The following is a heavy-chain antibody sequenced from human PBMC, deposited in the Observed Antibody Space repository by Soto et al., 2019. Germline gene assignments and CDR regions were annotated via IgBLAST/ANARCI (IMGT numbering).Heavy chain of an antibody. CDR3: ASPRSGWYRTLMDV. J-gene: IGHJ6*02. Sequence: GGSLRLSCAASGFTFSDYYMSWIRQAPGKGLEWVSYISSSGSTIYYADSVKGRFTISRDNAKNSLYLQMNSLRAEDTAVYYCASPRSGWYRTLMDVWGQGTTVTVSS. D-gene: IGHD6-19*01. V-gene: IGHV3-11*01. CDR1: GFTFSDYY. CDR2: ISSSGSTI.